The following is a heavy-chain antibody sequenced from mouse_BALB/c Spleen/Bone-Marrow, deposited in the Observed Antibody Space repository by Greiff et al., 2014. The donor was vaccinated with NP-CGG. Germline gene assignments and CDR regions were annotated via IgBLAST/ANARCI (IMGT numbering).Heavy chain of an antibody. V-gene: IGHV1-62-2*01. Sequence: VHLVESGAELVKPGTSVNLSCKASGYTFTGYIIHWVKQRPGQGLEWIGWFYPESGSIKYNEKFKDKATLTADKSSNTVYMELSRLTSEDSAIYFCAGHEDLDIRRRLSAMDYWGQGTSVTVSS. CDR1: GYTFTGYI. CDR2: FYPESGSI. CDR3: AGHEDLDIRRRLSAMDY. D-gene: IGHD2-12*01. J-gene: IGHJ4*01.